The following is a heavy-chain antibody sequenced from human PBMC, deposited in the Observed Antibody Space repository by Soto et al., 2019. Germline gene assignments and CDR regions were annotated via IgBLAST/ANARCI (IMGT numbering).Heavy chain of an antibody. CDR1: GRSISSYY. J-gene: IGHJ3*02. CDR2: IYYSGST. V-gene: IGHV4-59*01. CDR3: ARRYGSAFDS. Sequence: TSETLSLTCTVSGRSISSYYWSWFRQPPGKGLEWIGYIYYSGSTNYNPSLKSRVTISVDTSKNQFSLKLSSVTAADTAGYYCARRYGSAFDSWGQGTMVTVAS. D-gene: IGHD4-17*01.